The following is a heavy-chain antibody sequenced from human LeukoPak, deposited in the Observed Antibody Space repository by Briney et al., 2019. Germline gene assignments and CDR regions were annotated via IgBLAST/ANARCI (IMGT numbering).Heavy chain of an antibody. V-gene: IGHV1-46*01. CDR1: GYTFTIYY. Sequence: ASVKVSCKASGYTFTIYYMHWVRQAPGQRLEWMGIINSSGYRTSYGQKFEGRVTMNRDTSTSTVYMELSSLISEDTAVYYCARELLYCGGDCYGPDYWGQGTLVTVSS. J-gene: IGHJ4*02. CDR3: ARELLYCGGDCYGPDY. CDR2: INSSGYRT. D-gene: IGHD2-21*02.